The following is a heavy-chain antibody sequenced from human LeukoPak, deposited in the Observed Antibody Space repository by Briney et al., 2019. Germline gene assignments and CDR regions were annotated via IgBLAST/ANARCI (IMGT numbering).Heavy chain of an antibody. J-gene: IGHJ6*02. D-gene: IGHD2-2*01. Sequence: GGSLRLSCAASGFTFSSYSMNWVRQAPGKGLQWVSYISGSSTTIYYADSVKGRFTISRDNAKNSLYLQMNSLRDDDTAVYYCARDIVVVPAAAPSRYYYYGMDVWGQGTTVTVSS. V-gene: IGHV3-48*02. CDR1: GFTFSSYS. CDR3: ARDIVVVPAAAPSRYYYYGMDV. CDR2: ISGSSTTI.